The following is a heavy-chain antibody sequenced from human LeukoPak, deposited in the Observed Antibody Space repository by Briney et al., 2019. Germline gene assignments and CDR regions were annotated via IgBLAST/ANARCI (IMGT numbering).Heavy chain of an antibody. V-gene: IGHV3-11*01. D-gene: IGHD5-18*01. CDR2: IGSAGTTI. Sequence: GGTLRLSCAASGFTFSDSLMNWVRQAPGKGLQFVSSIGSAGTTIYYAGSVKGRFSISRDNAKNSLYLQMNSLRAEDTAVYYCVRDFGYSYGLDYWGQGTLVTVSS. CDR1: GFTFSDSL. J-gene: IGHJ4*02. CDR3: VRDFGYSYGLDY.